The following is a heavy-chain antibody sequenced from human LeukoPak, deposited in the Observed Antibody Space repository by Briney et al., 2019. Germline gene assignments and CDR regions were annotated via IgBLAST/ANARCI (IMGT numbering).Heavy chain of an antibody. V-gene: IGHV3-66*02. Sequence: PGGSLRLSCAASGFTFSDYYMSWVRQAPGKGLEWVSVIYSGGSTYYADSVKGRFTISRDNSKNTLYLQMNSLRAEDTAVYYCAKDLSSYYYGSGSYYPGYYYGMDVWGQGTTVTVSS. CDR2: IYSGGST. CDR3: AKDLSSYYYGSGSYYPGYYYGMDV. J-gene: IGHJ6*02. CDR1: GFTFSDYY. D-gene: IGHD3-10*01.